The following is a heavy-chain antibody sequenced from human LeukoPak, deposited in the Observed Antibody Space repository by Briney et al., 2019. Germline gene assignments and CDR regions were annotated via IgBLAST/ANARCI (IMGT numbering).Heavy chain of an antibody. CDR1: GDSFSSSSAA. J-gene: IGHJ4*02. CDR3: ATRYFDF. Sequence: SQTLSLTCAISGDSFSSSSAAWDWVRQSPSRGLEWLGSTYYRSKLYNDFAVSGNSQITINSDTSKNQFSLQLNSVTPEDTAVYYCATRYFDFWGQGTLVTVSS. V-gene: IGHV6-1*01. CDR2: TYYRSKLYN.